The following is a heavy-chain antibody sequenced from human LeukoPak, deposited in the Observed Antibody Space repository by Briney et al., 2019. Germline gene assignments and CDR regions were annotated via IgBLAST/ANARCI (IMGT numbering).Heavy chain of an antibody. Sequence: GGSLRLSCVVSGFSLSTYTMNWVRQAPGKGLEWVSSISSRSSYIYQADSVKGRFTISRDNAYNSLYLQMNSLRAEDTAVYYCARDGDGSPYYFDQWGQGTLVTVSS. CDR1: GFSLSTYT. J-gene: IGHJ4*02. V-gene: IGHV3-21*01. CDR2: ISSRSSYI. D-gene: IGHD1-26*01. CDR3: ARDGDGSPYYFDQ.